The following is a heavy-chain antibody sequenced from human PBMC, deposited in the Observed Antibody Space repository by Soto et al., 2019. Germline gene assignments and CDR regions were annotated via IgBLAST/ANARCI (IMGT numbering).Heavy chain of an antibody. J-gene: IGHJ6*02. CDR1: GYTFTSYD. CDR3: ARGGANGDYGYYYYGMDV. CDR2: MNPNSGNT. Sequence: GASVKVSCKASGYTFTSYDINWVRQATGQGREWMGWMNPNSGNTGYAQKFQGRVTMTRNTSISTAYMELSSLRSEDTAVYYCARGGANGDYGYYYYGMDVWGQGXTVTVYS. D-gene: IGHD4-17*01. V-gene: IGHV1-8*01.